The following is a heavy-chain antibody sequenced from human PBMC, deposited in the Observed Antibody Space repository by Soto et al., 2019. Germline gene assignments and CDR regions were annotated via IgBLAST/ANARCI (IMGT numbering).Heavy chain of an antibody. V-gene: IGHV1-18*01. D-gene: IGHD3-16*01. CDR3: ERMGDVPYYYYGMDV. J-gene: IGHJ6*02. CDR1: GYTFTSYG. CDR2: INGYNGNA. Sequence: QVQLVQSGAEVKKPGASVKVSCKASGYTFTSYGITWVRQAPGQGLEWLGWINGYNGNANYAQKLQGRVTMTTDTSTSTAYMELRSLKSDDTAVYYSERMGDVPYYYYGMDVWGQGTTVTVSS.